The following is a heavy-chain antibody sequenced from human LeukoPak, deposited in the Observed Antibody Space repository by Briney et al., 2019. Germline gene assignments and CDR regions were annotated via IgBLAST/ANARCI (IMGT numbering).Heavy chain of an antibody. J-gene: IGHJ6*02. CDR2: IYPGGSDT. CDR1: GYSFTSYW. D-gene: IGHD4-17*01. CDR3: ARQGDYGDQGYYYYGMDV. V-gene: IGHV5-51*01. Sequence: GESLKISCKGSGYSFTSYWIGWVRQMPGKGLEWMGIIYPGGSDTRYSPSFQGQVTISADKSTSTAYLQWSSLKASDTAMYYCARQGDYGDQGYYYYGMDVWGQGTTVTVSS.